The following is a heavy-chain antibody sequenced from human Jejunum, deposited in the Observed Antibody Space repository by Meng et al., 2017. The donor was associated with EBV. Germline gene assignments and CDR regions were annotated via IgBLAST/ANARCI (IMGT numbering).Heavy chain of an antibody. D-gene: IGHD3-22*01. CDR3: VRERESSAQY. J-gene: IGHJ4*02. Sequence: HLQESGPSVVKPSETLSLPCIVSGRSTRSTSYFWGWIRQPPGKGLEWNGTTHYSGNTYYNPSLKSRLSISLDTSQNQFSLKLNSVTAADTAVYYCVRERESSAQYWGQGTLVTVSS. CDR2: THYSGNT. V-gene: IGHV4-39*07. CDR1: GRSTRSTSYF.